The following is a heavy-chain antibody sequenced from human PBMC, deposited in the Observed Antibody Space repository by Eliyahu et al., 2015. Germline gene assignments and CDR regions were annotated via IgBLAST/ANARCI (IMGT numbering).Heavy chain of an antibody. V-gene: IGHV4-59*08. Sequence: QVQLQESGPGLVKPSETLSLTCTVSGGSISSYYWSWIRQPPGKGLEWIGYIYYSGSTNYNPSLKSRVTISVDTSKNQFSLKLSSVTAADTAVYYCARPIYSSSGYYSWGAFDIWGQGTMVTVSS. CDR3: ARPIYSSSGYYSWGAFDI. CDR1: GGSISSYY. D-gene: IGHD3-22*01. CDR2: IYYSGST. J-gene: IGHJ3*02.